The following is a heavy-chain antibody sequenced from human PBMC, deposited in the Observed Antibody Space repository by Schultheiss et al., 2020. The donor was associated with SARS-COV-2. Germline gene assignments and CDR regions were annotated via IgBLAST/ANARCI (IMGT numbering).Heavy chain of an antibody. J-gene: IGHJ6*02. V-gene: IGHV4-38-2*02. D-gene: IGHD5-18*01. Sequence: QTLSLTCTVSGYSISSGYYWGWIRQPPGKGLEWIGYIYYSGSTNYNPSLKSRVTISVDTSKNQFSLKLSSVTAADTAVYYCARDRGYSYGYEYYYYGMDVWGQGTTVTVSS. CDR1: GYSISSGYY. CDR2: IYYSGST. CDR3: ARDRGYSYGYEYYYYGMDV.